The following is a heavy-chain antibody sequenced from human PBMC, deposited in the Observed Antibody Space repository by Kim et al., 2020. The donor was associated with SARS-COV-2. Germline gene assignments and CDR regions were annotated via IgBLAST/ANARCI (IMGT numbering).Heavy chain of an antibody. J-gene: IGHJ3*02. CDR2: IYYSGST. CDR3: ASTYCSSTSCYGAFDI. CDR1: GGSVSSGSYY. Sequence: SETLSLTCTVSGGSVSSGSYYWSWIRQPPGKGLEWIGYIYYSGSTNYNPSLKSRVTISVDTSKNQFSLKLSSVTAADTAVYYCASTYCSSTSCYGAFDIWGQGTMVTVSS. V-gene: IGHV4-61*01. D-gene: IGHD2-2*01.